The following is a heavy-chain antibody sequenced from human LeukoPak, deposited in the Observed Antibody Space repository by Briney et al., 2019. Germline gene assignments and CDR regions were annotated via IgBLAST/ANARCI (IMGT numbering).Heavy chain of an antibody. CDR1: GGSFSGYY. Sequence: SETLSLTCAVYGGSFSGYYWSWLRQPPGKGREWVGEINHSGSTNYNQSLKRRVTISVDTSKNQCSLKLSSVTAADTAVYYCARVLVSEGYCSSTSCYTLYYGMDVWGKGTTVTVSS. V-gene: IGHV4-34*01. CDR2: INHSGST. CDR3: ARVLVSEGYCSSTSCYTLYYGMDV. J-gene: IGHJ6*04. D-gene: IGHD2-2*02.